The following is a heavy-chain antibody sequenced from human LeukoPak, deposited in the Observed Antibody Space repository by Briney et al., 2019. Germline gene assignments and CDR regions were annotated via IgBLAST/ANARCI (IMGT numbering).Heavy chain of an antibody. Sequence: GASVKVSCKPSGYTFADYYIHWVRQAPGQGLEWMGWIYPKSGGTNSAQKFQGRVTMTRDTSISTAYMELSRLKFDDTAVYYCARVSTSGYRDWLDPWGQGTLVTVSS. D-gene: IGHD3-9*01. CDR3: ARVSTSGYRDWLDP. CDR2: IYPKSGGT. CDR1: GYTFADYY. V-gene: IGHV1-2*02. J-gene: IGHJ5*02.